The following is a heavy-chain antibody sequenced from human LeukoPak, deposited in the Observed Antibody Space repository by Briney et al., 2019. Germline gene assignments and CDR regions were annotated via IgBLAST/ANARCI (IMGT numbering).Heavy chain of an antibody. V-gene: IGHV1-69*13. J-gene: IGHJ6*03. D-gene: IGHD4-17*01. CDR2: IIPIFDTA. CDR1: GGTFSSYA. Sequence: VASVKVSCKASGGTFSSYAISWVRQAPGQGLEWMGGIIPIFDTATYAQKFQGRVTITADESTSTVYMELSSLRSEDTAMYFCARAGPEADDYGDYRYYYYMDVWGKGTTVSISS. CDR3: ARAGPEADDYGDYRYYYYMDV.